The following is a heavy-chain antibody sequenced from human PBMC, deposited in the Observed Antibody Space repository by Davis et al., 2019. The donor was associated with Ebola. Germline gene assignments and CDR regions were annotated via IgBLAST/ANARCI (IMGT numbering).Heavy chain of an antibody. D-gene: IGHD3-3*01. CDR3: AKSGLSFGVVKYHYGMDV. CDR1: GFTFSSYG. V-gene: IGHV3-74*01. CDR2: INSDGSST. Sequence: HTGGSLRLSCAASGFTFSSYGMHWVRQAPGKGLVWVSRINSDGSSTSYADSVKGRFTISRDNSKNTLYLQMNSLRAEDTAVYYCAKSGLSFGVVKYHYGMDVWGKGTTVTVSS. J-gene: IGHJ6*04.